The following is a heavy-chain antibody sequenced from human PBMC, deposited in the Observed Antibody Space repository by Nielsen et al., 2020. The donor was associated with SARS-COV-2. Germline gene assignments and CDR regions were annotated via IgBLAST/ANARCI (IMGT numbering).Heavy chain of an antibody. CDR3: AREGYVYVWGSYRKARYGMDV. CDR1: GFTFSSYA. V-gene: IGHV3-30-3*01. J-gene: IGHJ6*02. D-gene: IGHD3-16*02. Sequence: GGSLRLSCAASGFTFSSYAMHWVRQAPGKGLEWVAVISYDGSNKYYADSVKGRFTISRDNSKNTLYLQMNSLRAEDTAVYYCAREGYVYVWGSYRKARYGMDVWGQGTTVTVSS. CDR2: ISYDGSNK.